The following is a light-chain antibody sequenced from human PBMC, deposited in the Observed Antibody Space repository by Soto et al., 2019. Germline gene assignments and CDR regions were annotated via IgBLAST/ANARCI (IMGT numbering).Light chain of an antibody. CDR2: DAS. CDR3: QQYDSYSWT. J-gene: IGKJ1*01. Sequence: DIQMTQSPSTLSASVGDRVTITCGASQSISTWLAWFQQKPGKAPKLLIYDASTLQSGVPSRFSGSGSGTEFTLTITSLQPEDFATYFCQQYDSYSWTFGQGTKVAIK. CDR1: QSISTW. V-gene: IGKV1-5*01.